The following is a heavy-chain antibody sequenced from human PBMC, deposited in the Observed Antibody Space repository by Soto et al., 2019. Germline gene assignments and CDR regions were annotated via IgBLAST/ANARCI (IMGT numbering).Heavy chain of an antibody. CDR1: GYRFTNYW. Sequence: LGESLKISCQGSGYRFTNYWIGWVRQMPGKGLEWMGIIYPGDSDTRYSPSFQGRVTISADRSINTAYLQWSSLKASDTAMYYCARHEVGVGPSGVFEILVQVTMVTVSS. D-gene: IGHD1-26*01. CDR2: IYPGDSDT. V-gene: IGHV5-51*01. CDR3: ARHEVGVGPSGVFEI. J-gene: IGHJ3*02.